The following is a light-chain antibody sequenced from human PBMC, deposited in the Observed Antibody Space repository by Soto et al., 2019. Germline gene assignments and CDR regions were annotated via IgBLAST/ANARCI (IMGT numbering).Light chain of an antibody. CDR3: ASSAGVNKLL. V-gene: IGLV2-8*01. CDR2: DVT. Sequence: QSALTQPPSASGSPGQSVTISCTGTSSDIGGYNFVSWYRQHPGKAPKLMIYDVTKRPSGVPDRFSGSKSGNTASLTVSGLQAEDEADYYRASSAGVNKLLFGGGTKVTVL. J-gene: IGLJ2*01. CDR1: SSDIGGYNF.